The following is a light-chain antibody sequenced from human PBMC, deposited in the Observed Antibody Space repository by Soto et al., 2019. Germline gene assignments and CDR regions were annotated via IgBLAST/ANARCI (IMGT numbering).Light chain of an antibody. Sequence: SYELAQQPSVSVSPGQTATITCSGDNLGHKYACWYQQKPGQSPVLVIYQDSQRPSGIPERFSGSNSGNTATLTISATQTIDEADYYCQAWDSDTEVFGGGTKLTVL. J-gene: IGLJ2*01. CDR3: QAWDSDTEV. CDR1: NLGHKY. V-gene: IGLV3-1*01. CDR2: QDS.